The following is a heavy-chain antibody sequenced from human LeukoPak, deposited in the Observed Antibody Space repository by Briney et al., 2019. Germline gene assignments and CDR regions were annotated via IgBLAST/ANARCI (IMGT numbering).Heavy chain of an antibody. J-gene: IGHJ4*02. V-gene: IGHV4-34*01. CDR3: ASGRDFDY. CDR1: GGSFSGYY. CDR2: INHSGST. Sequence: SETLSLTCAVYGGSFSGYYWSWIRQPPGKGLEWIGEINHSGSTNYNPSLKSRVTISVDTSKNQFSLKLSSVTAADTAVYYCASGRDFDYWGQGTLVTVSS.